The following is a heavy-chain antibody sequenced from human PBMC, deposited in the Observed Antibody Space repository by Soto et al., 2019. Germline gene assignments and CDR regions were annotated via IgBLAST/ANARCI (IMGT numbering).Heavy chain of an antibody. D-gene: IGHD3-10*01. Sequence: QVQLQQWGAGLLKPSETLSLTCAVYGGSFSGYYWSWIRQPPGKGLEWIGEINHSGSTNYNPSLKSRVTISVDTSKNQLSLKLSSVTAADAAVYYCARGITMVRGVINWFDPWGQGTLVTVSS. J-gene: IGHJ5*02. CDR2: INHSGST. CDR3: ARGITMVRGVINWFDP. V-gene: IGHV4-34*01. CDR1: GGSFSGYY.